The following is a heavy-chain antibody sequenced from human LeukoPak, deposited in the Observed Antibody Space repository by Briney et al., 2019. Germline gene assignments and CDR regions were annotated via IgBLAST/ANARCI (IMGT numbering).Heavy chain of an antibody. Sequence: PGESLKISCKGSGYTFTKYWIGWVRQMPGKGLEWMGIIYPGDSDTKYSPSFQGQVTISADKSISTAYLQWSSLKASDTAMYYCARLGGSYPYAFDIWGQGTMVTVSS. J-gene: IGHJ3*02. V-gene: IGHV5-51*01. CDR2: IYPGDSDT. CDR1: GYTFTKYW. D-gene: IGHD1-26*01. CDR3: ARLGGSYPYAFDI.